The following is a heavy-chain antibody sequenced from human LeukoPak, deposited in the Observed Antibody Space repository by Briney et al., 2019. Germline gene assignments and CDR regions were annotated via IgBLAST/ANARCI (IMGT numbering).Heavy chain of an antibody. CDR2: IYHSGST. CDR3: ARGAVQDYYDSSGYYPDFDY. J-gene: IGHJ4*02. D-gene: IGHD3-22*01. V-gene: IGHV4-39*07. Sequence: PSETLSLTCTVSGGSISSSNYYWGWIRQPPGKGLEWIGSIYHSGSTYYNPSLKSRVTISVDRSKNQFSLKLSSVTAADTAVYYCARGAVQDYYDSSGYYPDFDYWGQGTLVTVSS. CDR1: GGSISSSNYY.